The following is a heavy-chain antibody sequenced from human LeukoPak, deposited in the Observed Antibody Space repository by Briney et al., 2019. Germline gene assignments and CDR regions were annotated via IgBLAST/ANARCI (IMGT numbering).Heavy chain of an antibody. D-gene: IGHD3-3*01. V-gene: IGHV4-4*07. Sequence: SETLSLTCTVSGGSFSSYYWSWIRQPAGKGLEWIGRIYISGNTDYNPSLKSSSGDTDYNPSLKSRITMSLDTSKNQFSLKLTSVTAADTAVYYCARSQWSYDFWNHGLDVWGQGTTVTVSS. J-gene: IGHJ6*02. CDR1: GGSFSSYY. CDR2: IYISGNTDYNPSLKSSSGDT. CDR3: ARSQWSYDFWNHGLDV.